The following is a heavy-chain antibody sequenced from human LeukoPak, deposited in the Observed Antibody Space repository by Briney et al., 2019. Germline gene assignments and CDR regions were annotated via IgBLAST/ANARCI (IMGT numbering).Heavy chain of an antibody. CDR1: GFTFSSYG. Sequence: PGRSLRLSCAVSGFTFSSYGMHWVRQAPGKGLEWVAVIWYDGSNKYYADSVKGRFTISRDNSKNTVYLQMNSLRAEDTAVYYCARGLYSSSWYLGYWGQGTLVTVSS. D-gene: IGHD6-13*01. CDR3: ARGLYSSSWYLGY. CDR2: IWYDGSNK. J-gene: IGHJ4*02. V-gene: IGHV3-33*01.